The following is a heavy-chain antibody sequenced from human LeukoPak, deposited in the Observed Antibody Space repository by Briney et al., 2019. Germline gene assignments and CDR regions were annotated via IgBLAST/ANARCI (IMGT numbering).Heavy chain of an antibody. D-gene: IGHD5-18*01. V-gene: IGHV4-59*01. CDR1: GGSFSGYY. CDR2: IYYSGST. J-gene: IGHJ6*02. Sequence: SETLSPTCAVYGGSFSGYYWSWIRQPPGKGLEWIGYIYYSGSTNYNPSLKSRVTISVDTSKNQFSLKLSSVTAADTAVYYCARGGWSVQLWGNYGMDVWGQGTTVTVSS. CDR3: ARGGWSVQLWGNYGMDV.